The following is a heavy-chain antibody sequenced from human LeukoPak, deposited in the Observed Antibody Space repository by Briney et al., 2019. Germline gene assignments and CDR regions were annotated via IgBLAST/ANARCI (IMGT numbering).Heavy chain of an antibody. CDR1: GGSISSSSYY. J-gene: IGHJ5*02. V-gene: IGHV4-39*01. CDR3: ARPYHRKNKSERHQNWFDP. Sequence: SETLSLTCTVSGGSISSSSYYWGWIRQPPGKGLEWIGSIYYSGSTYYNPSLKSRVTISVDTSKNQFSLKLSSVTAADTAVYYCARPYHRKNKSERHQNWFDPWGQGTLVTVSS. D-gene: IGHD1-1*01. CDR2: IYYSGST.